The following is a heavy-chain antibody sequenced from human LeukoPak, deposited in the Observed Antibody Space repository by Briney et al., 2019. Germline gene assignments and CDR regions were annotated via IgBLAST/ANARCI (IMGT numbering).Heavy chain of an antibody. CDR3: ARGPSGYHNT. CDR2: ISGSSSYI. V-gene: IGHV3-21*01. CDR1: GFTFSTYN. J-gene: IGHJ4*02. D-gene: IGHD5-12*01. Sequence: GGSLRLSCAASGFTFSTYNMNWVRQAPGKGLEWVSSISGSSSYIYYADSVKGRFSISRDNAKNSLYPQMNSLRAEDTAVYYCARGPSGYHNTGGQGTLVTVSS.